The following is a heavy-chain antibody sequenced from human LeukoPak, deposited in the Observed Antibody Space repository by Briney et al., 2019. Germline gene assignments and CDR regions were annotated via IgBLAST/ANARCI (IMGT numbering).Heavy chain of an antibody. CDR1: VFTFSDYY. Sequence: GGSLRLSRAASVFTFSDYYMSWIRQAPGKGLEWLSSISSTGNTIHYADSVKGRFTISRDNSKNTLYLQMNSLRAEDTAVYYCAKDEGDLEWLYGDWGQGTLVTVSS. D-gene: IGHD3-3*01. CDR2: ISSTGNTI. J-gene: IGHJ4*02. CDR3: AKDEGDLEWLYGD. V-gene: IGHV3-11*01.